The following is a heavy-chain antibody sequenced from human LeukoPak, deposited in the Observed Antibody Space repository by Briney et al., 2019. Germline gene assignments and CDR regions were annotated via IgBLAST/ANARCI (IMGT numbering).Heavy chain of an antibody. CDR1: GFTFSTYA. D-gene: IGHD6-19*01. V-gene: IGHV3-23*01. CDR3: AKDSTTDPVSIAVASTDY. Sequence: GGSLRLSCAASGFTFSTYAMTWVRQAPGKGLEWVPSISGSGIRTYHADSVKGRFTISRDNSKNTLYLQMNSLRAEDTAVYYCAKDSTTDPVSIAVASTDYWGQGTLVTVSS. CDR2: ISGSGIRT. J-gene: IGHJ4*02.